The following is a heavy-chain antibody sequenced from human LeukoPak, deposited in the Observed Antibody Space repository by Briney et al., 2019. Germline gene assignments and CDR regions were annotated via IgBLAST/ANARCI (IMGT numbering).Heavy chain of an antibody. CDR1: GGSISSGGYY. Sequence: SETLSLTCTVSGGSISSGGYYWSRIRQHPGKGLEWIGYIYYSGSTYYNPSLKSRVTISVDTSKNQFSLKLSSVTAADTAVYYCARTTTANGAGDYWGQGTLVTVSS. V-gene: IGHV4-31*03. CDR3: ARTTTANGAGDY. D-gene: IGHD4-11*01. J-gene: IGHJ4*02. CDR2: IYYSGST.